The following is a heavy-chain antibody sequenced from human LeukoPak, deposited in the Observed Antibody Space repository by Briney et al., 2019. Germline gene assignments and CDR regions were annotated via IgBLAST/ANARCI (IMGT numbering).Heavy chain of an antibody. D-gene: IGHD2-21*02. V-gene: IGHV4-59*01. J-gene: IGHJ3*02. CDR2: IYYSGST. CDR1: GGSISSYY. Sequence: SETLSLTCTVSGGSISSYYWSWIRQPPGKGLEWIRYIYYSGSTNYNPSLKSRVTISVDTSKNQFSLKLSSVTAADTAVYYCARVLVVVTAIDAFDIWGQGTMVTVSS. CDR3: ARVLVVVTAIDAFDI.